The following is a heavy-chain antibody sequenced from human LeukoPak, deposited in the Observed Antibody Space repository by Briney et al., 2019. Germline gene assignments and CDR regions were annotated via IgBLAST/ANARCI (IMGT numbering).Heavy chain of an antibody. J-gene: IGHJ4*02. D-gene: IGHD6-19*01. V-gene: IGHV1-18*04. CDR1: GYVFNLFG. CDR2: ISGYNGDT. Sequence: ASVRVSCKASGYVFNLFGFSWVRQAPGQGLEWMGWISGYNGDTKYAQNIQGRVTLTTDSSASTAYMELRTLRSDDTAIYYCARDRDLIGVTTTRLDYWGQGTLVTVSS. CDR3: ARDRDLIGVTTTRLDY.